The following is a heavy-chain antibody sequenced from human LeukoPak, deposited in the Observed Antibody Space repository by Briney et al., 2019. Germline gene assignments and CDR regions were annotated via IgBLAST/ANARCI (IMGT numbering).Heavy chain of an antibody. J-gene: IGHJ3*02. CDR1: GYSISSGYY. V-gene: IGHV4-38-2*02. CDR3: ARDHSGSYFSKLDAFDI. Sequence: SETLSLTCAVSGYSISSGYYWGWIRQPPGKGLEWIGSIYHSGSTYYNPSLKSRVTISVDTSKNQISLKLSSVTAADTAVYYCARDHSGSYFSKLDAFDIWGQGTMVTVSS. CDR2: IYHSGST. D-gene: IGHD1-26*01.